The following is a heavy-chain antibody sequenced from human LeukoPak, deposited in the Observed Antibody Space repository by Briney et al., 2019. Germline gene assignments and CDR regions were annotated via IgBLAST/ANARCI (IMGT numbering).Heavy chain of an antibody. CDR2: IYYSGST. V-gene: IGHV4-61*05. D-gene: IGHD2-15*01. CDR1: GGSISSSSYY. J-gene: IGHJ3*02. CDR3: ARRMKLADKGDAFDI. Sequence: SETLSLTCTVSGGSISSSSYYWGWIRQPPGKGLEWIGFIYYSGSTNYNPSLKSRVTISIDASRNHFSLKLNSVTAADTAVYYCARRMKLADKGDAFDIWGQGTMVTVSS.